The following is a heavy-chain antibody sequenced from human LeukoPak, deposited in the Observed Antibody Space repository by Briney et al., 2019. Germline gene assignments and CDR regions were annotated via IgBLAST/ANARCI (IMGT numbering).Heavy chain of an antibody. D-gene: IGHD3-3*01. CDR3: ASDARTIFGVVIT. CDR2: ISSSSSYM. Sequence: PGGSLRLSCAASGFTFSSYSMNWVRQAPGKGLEWVSSISSSSSYMYYADSVKGRFTISRDNAKNSLYLQMNSLRAEDTAVYYCASDARTIFGVVITWGQGTLVTVSS. CDR1: GFTFSSYS. V-gene: IGHV3-21*01. J-gene: IGHJ5*02.